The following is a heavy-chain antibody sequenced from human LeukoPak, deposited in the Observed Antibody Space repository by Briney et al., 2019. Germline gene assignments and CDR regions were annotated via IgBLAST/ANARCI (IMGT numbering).Heavy chain of an antibody. CDR1: GGSFSGYY. D-gene: IGHD1-1*01. Sequence: SETLSLTCAVYGGSFSGYYWSWIRQPPGKGLEWIGEINHSGSTNCNPSLKSRVTISVDTSKNQFSLKLSSVTAADTAVYYCARGRITKYNWFDPWGQGTLVTVSS. CDR2: INHSGST. J-gene: IGHJ5*02. CDR3: ARGRITKYNWFDP. V-gene: IGHV4-34*01.